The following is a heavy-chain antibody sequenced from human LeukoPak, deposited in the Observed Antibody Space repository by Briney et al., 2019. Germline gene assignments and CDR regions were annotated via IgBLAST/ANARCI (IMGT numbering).Heavy chain of an antibody. J-gene: IGHJ4*02. CDR1: GGTFSSYA. V-gene: IGHV1-3*01. CDR3: ARERSTVTGLDY. CDR2: INAGNGNT. D-gene: IGHD4-17*01. Sequence: ASVKVSCKASGGTFSSYAISWVRQAPGQGLEWMGWINAGNGNTKYSQKFQGRVTITRDTSASTAYMELSSLRSEDTALYYCARERSTVTGLDYWGQGTLVTVSS.